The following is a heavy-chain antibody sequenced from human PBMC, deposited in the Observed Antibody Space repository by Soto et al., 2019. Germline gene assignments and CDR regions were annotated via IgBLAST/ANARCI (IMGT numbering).Heavy chain of an antibody. V-gene: IGHV4-31*03. CDR3: ARVGGINWFDP. D-gene: IGHD3-16*01. J-gene: IGHJ5*02. Sequence: SETMSLTSTVSGDSISSSSYYWSLIRQHPGKGLEWIGYIYYSGSTYYNPSLKSRVTISVDTSKNQFSLKLSSVTAADTAVYYCARVGGINWFDPWGQGTLVTVSS. CDR2: IYYSGST. CDR1: GDSISSSSYY.